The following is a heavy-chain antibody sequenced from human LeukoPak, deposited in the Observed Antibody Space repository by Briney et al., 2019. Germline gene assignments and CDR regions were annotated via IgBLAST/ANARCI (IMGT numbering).Heavy chain of an antibody. Sequence: GGSLRLSCAASGFTFNDYYMSWVRQAPGKGLEWVSTIRSTDDRTFYADSVKGRFTISRDTSRNTLYLQMHSLGAEDTAIYYCAKDIKIGDTSGWLDAFDVWGQGTMVAVTS. V-gene: IGHV3-23*01. J-gene: IGHJ3*01. CDR3: AKDIKIGDTSGWLDAFDV. CDR2: IRSTDDRT. D-gene: IGHD6-19*01. CDR1: GFTFNDYY.